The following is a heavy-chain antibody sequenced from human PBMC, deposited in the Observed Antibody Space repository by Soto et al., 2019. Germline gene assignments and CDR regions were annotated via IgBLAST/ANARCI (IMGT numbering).Heavy chain of an antibody. CDR2: ISGSGGGT. Sequence: EMQLLESGGGLGQPGGSLRLSCAASGFTFSSYAMSWVRQAPGKGLEWVSAISGSGGGTYYADSVKGRFTISRDNSKNTLYLQMNSLRAEDTAVYSCAKAWMDNARQRYFDHWGQGTLVTVSS. J-gene: IGHJ4*02. CDR1: GFTFSSYA. CDR3: AKAWMDNARQRYFDH. V-gene: IGHV3-23*01. D-gene: IGHD5-12*01.